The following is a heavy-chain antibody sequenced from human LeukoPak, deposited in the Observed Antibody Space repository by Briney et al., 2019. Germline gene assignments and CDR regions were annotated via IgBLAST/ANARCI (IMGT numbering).Heavy chain of an antibody. CDR3: ARDALPGFYGDYRHRFDP. CDR1: GYTFTSYY. V-gene: IGHV1-46*03. J-gene: IGHJ5*02. Sequence: ASVKVSCKASGYTFTSYYMHWVRQAPGQGLEWMGIINPSGGSTSYAQKFQGRVTMTRDTSTSTVYMELSSLRSEDTAVYYCARDALPGFYGDYRHRFDPWGQGTLVTVSS. D-gene: IGHD4-17*01. CDR2: INPSGGST.